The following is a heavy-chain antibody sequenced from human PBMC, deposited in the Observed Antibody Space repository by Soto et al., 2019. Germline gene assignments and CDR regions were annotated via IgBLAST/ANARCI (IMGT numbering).Heavy chain of an antibody. CDR1: GFTVSSNY. J-gene: IGHJ4*02. D-gene: IGHD6-19*01. CDR2: IYSGGST. Sequence: GGSLSLSCAASGFTVSSNYMSWVRQAPWKGLEWVSVIYSGGSTYYADSVKGRFTISRDNSKNTLYLQMNSLRAEDTAVYYCARFESYSSAWPFDYWGQGTLVTVSS. V-gene: IGHV3-66*01. CDR3: ARFESYSSAWPFDY.